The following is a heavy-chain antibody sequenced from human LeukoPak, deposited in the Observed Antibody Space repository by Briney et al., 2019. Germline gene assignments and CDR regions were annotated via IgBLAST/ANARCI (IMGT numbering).Heavy chain of an antibody. CDR3: ATSDSYHWLLEY. Sequence: GGSLRLSCEVSGINANDYYISWVRPAPGKGLEWVSLIFRGNKHYRDSVGGRFTISRDDSTSTVSTVHLQMNSLRAEDTAVYFCATSDSYHWLLEYWGQGTLVTVSS. D-gene: IGHD6-19*01. V-gene: IGHV3-53*01. J-gene: IGHJ4*02. CDR2: IFRGNK. CDR1: GINANDYY.